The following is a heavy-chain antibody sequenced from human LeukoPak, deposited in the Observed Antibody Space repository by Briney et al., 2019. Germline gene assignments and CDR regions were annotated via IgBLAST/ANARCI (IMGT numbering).Heavy chain of an antibody. CDR2: IGAYNGNT. Sequence: ASVKVSCTASGYAFTPNSISWVRQAPGQGLEWMGWIGAYNGNTNYAQNFQGRVTMTTDTSTSTAYMELRSLRSDDTAVYYCARDHQFDFDYWGQGTLVTVSS. V-gene: IGHV1-18*01. CDR1: GYAFTPNS. CDR3: ARDHQFDFDY. J-gene: IGHJ4*02. D-gene: IGHD3-10*01.